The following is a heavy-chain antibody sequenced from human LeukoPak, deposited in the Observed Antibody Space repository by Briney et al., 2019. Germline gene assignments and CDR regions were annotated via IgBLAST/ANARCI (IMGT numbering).Heavy chain of an antibody. J-gene: IGHJ4*02. V-gene: IGHV3-66*01. Sequence: GGSLRLSCVVSGFTVSNNYMNWVRQAPGKGLEWVSVLYSDGGTYYADSVKGRFAISRDNSKNTLYLQMKSLRAEDTAVYYCAXXVGIAAAGLDYWGQGTLVTVSS. CDR3: AXXVGIAAAGLDY. D-gene: IGHD6-13*01. CDR2: LYSDGGT. CDR1: GFTVSNNY.